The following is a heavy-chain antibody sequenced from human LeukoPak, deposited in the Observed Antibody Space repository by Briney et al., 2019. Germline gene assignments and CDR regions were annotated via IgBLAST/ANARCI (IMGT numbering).Heavy chain of an antibody. CDR3: ANEIRPNDY. Sequence: GGSLRLSCAASGFTFSSYSMNWVRQAPGKGLEWVSAISISGSKTYYADSVKGRFIISRDNSKNTLYLQMNSLRAEDTAVYYCANEIRPNDYWGQGTQVTVPS. J-gene: IGHJ4*02. CDR2: ISISGSKT. CDR1: GFTFSSYS. D-gene: IGHD4-17*01. V-gene: IGHV3-23*01.